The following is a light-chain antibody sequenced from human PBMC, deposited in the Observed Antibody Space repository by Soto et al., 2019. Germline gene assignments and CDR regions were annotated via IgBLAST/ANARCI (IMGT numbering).Light chain of an antibody. CDR3: QHYNNWLIT. V-gene: IGKV3-15*01. J-gene: IGKJ5*01. CDR2: GAS. Sequence: EMVMTQSPATLSVSPGERAPLSCRASQSVSINLAWYQQKPGQAPKLLIYGASARATDVPARFSGSGSGTEFTLTISSLQSEDFAVYYCQHYNNWLITFGQGTRLEIK. CDR1: QSVSIN.